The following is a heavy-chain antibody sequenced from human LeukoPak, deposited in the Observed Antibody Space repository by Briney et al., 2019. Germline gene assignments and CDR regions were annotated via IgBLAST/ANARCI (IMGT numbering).Heavy chain of an antibody. CDR1: GGSISSYY. CDR3: ARGQTAGDYYYGMDV. V-gene: IGHV4-59*01. Sequence: SETLSLTCTVSGGSISSYYWSWIRQPPGKGLEWIGYIYYSGSTNCNPSLKSRVTISVDTSKNQFSLKLSSVTAADTAVYYCARGQTAGDYYYGMDVWGQGTTVTVSS. CDR2: IYYSGST. D-gene: IGHD6-13*01. J-gene: IGHJ6*02.